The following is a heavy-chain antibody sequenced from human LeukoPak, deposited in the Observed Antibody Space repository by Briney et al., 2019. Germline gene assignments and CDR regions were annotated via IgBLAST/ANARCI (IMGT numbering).Heavy chain of an antibody. Sequence: ASVKASCKASGGTFSSGAISWVRQAPGQGLEWMGGIIPIFGTANYAQKFQGRVTITADESTSTAYMELSSLRSEDTAVYYCARDGRRATIWGQGTLVTVSS. CDR1: GGTFSSGA. CDR3: ARDGRRATI. D-gene: IGHD5-12*01. CDR2: IIPIFGTA. J-gene: IGHJ4*02. V-gene: IGHV1-69*13.